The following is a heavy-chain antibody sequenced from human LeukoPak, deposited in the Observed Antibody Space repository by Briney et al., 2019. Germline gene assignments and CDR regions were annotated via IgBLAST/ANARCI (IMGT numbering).Heavy chain of an antibody. V-gene: IGHV4-30-4*01. CDR1: GGSISSGYY. Sequence: PSETLSLTCTVSGGSISSGYYWSWIRQPPGKGLEWIGYIYYSGSTYNNPSLKSRVTISVDTSKNQFSLKLSSVTAADTAVYYCARDNWVDGSYYAFDIWGQGAMVTVSS. J-gene: IGHJ3*02. D-gene: IGHD1-26*01. CDR2: IYYSGST. CDR3: ARDNWVDGSYYAFDI.